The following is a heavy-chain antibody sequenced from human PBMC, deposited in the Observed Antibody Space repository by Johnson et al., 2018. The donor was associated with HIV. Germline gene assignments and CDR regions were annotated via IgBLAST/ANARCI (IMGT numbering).Heavy chain of an antibody. CDR3: ARDLYSSVWRKDAFDI. CDR2: ISSSGSTI. CDR1: GFTFSDYY. J-gene: IGHJ3*02. D-gene: IGHD6-25*01. V-gene: IGHV3-11*04. Sequence: QVQLVESGGGLVKPGGSLRLSCAASGFTFSDYYMSWIRQAPGKGLEWVSYISSSGSTIYDADSVKGRFTISRDNAKNSLYLQMNSLRAEDTAVYYCARDLYSSVWRKDAFDIWGQGTMVTVSS.